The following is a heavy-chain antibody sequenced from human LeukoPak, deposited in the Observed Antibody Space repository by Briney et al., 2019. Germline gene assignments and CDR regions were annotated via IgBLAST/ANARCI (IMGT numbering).Heavy chain of an antibody. CDR1: GDSITNSNFY. D-gene: IGHD3-9*01. J-gene: IGHJ4*02. CDR2: ISHSGST. Sequence: SEPLSLTCTVSGDSITNSNFYWGWIRQSPGKGLEWIGSISHSGSTNYSPSLKSRVTISVDTSKNQFYLRARSVTAAETALYYCAGRGIVTGYFDCWGRGTLVTVSS. CDR3: AGRGIVTGYFDC. V-gene: IGHV4-39*01.